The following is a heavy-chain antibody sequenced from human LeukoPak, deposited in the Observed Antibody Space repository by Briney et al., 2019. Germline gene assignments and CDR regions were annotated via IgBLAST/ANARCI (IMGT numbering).Heavy chain of an antibody. Sequence: KPSETLSLTCAVYGGSFSGYYWSWIRQPPGKGLEWIGEINHSGSTNYNPSLKSRVTISVDTSKNQFSLKLSSVTAADTAVYYCARGPPWGCSGGSCYSDYWGQGTLVTVSS. D-gene: IGHD2-15*01. J-gene: IGHJ4*02. CDR1: GGSFSGYY. CDR2: INHSGST. CDR3: ARGPPWGCSGGSCYSDY. V-gene: IGHV4-34*01.